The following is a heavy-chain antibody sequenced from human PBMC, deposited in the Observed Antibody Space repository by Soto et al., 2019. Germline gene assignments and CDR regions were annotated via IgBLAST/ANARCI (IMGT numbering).Heavy chain of an antibody. CDR3: ARLEGLATISYYFDF. CDR2: IYYRGNA. CDR1: DDSINSDKYY. J-gene: IGHJ4*02. D-gene: IGHD3-9*01. Sequence: SETLSLTCSVSDDSINSDKYYWGWIRQPPGKGLEWIGSIYYRGNAYYNPSLQTRVTISLHKSKSQFSLKLNSVTAAASAVYFGARLEGLATISYYFDFWGQGALVTVSS. V-gene: IGHV4-39*01.